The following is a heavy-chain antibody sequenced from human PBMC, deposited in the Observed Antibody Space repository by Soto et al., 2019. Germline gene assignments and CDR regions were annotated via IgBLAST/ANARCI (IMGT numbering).Heavy chain of an antibody. V-gene: IGHV4-39*01. D-gene: IGHD6-19*01. CDR1: DDSIGRSNYF. CDR3: ARHLYSVDSSGSFGY. Sequence: QLQLQESGPGLVKPSETLSLTCTVSDDSIGRSNYFWGWIRQPPGKGLEWIGNIFYSGNTHYNPSLKSRVTISLDTSNHHFSLRVSSVTAADTAVYYCARHLYSVDSSGSFGYCGPGALVIVSS. J-gene: IGHJ4*02. CDR2: IFYSGNT.